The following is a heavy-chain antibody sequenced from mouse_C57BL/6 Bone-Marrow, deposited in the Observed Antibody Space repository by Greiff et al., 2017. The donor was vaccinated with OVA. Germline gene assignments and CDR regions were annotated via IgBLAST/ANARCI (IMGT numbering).Heavy chain of an antibody. Sequence: VQLQQSGPELVKPGASVKISCKASGYAFSSSWMNWVKQRPGKGLEWIGRIYPGDGDTNYNGKFKGKATLTADKSSSTAYMQLSSLTSEDSAVYFGARSSYYYGSSPAWFAYWGQGTLVTVSA. D-gene: IGHD1-1*01. V-gene: IGHV1-82*01. CDR2: IYPGDGDT. J-gene: IGHJ3*01. CDR3: ARSSYYYGSSPAWFAY. CDR1: GYAFSSSW.